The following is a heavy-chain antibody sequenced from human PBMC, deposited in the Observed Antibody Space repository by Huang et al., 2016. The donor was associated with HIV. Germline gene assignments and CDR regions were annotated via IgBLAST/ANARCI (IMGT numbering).Heavy chain of an antibody. J-gene: IGHJ4*02. CDR3: AKDGADEEWDIDY. CDR1: GFSFSTYG. D-gene: IGHD1-26*01. Sequence: VQLVESGGGVVQPGRSLRLACAASGFSFSTYGLHWVRQAPGKGLDWVAVISYDGSNKYYAHSVKGRFTSSRDTSENKVYLQMNSLRHEDTAVYYCAKDGADEEWDIDYWGQGTLVTVSS. V-gene: IGHV3-30*18. CDR2: ISYDGSNK.